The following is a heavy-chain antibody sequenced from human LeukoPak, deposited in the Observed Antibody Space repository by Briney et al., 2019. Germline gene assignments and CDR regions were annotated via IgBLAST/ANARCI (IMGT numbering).Heavy chain of an antibody. D-gene: IGHD2-21*02. CDR1: GYSFTNYW. V-gene: IGHV5-51*01. Sequence: GESLKISCKGSGYSFTNYWIVWVRQMPGKGLEWMGFIYPGDSDTRYSPSFQGQVTISADKSTTTAYLQWSSLKASDTAIYYCVRRDPYCAGGCPVDFWGQGTLVTVSS. CDR2: IYPGDSDT. J-gene: IGHJ4*02. CDR3: VRRDPYCAGGCPVDF.